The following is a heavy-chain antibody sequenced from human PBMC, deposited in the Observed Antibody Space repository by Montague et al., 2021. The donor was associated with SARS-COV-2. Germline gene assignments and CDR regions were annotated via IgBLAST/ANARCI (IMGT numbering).Heavy chain of an antibody. CDR3: ARGVPPDY. CDR1: GFTFSDFY. CDR2: ISSTTIYT. V-gene: IGHV3-11*05. J-gene: IGHJ4*02. D-gene: IGHD2-2*01. Sequence: SLRLSCAASGFTFSDFYMSWVRQAPGKGLECVSYISSTTIYTNYADSVKGRFTISRDNAKNSLYLQTNSLRAEDTAVYYCARGVPPDYWGQGTLVTVSS.